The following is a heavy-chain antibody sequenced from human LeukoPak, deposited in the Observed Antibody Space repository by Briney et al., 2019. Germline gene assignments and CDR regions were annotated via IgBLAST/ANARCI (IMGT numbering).Heavy chain of an antibody. V-gene: IGHV3-30*03. CDR1: GFTFSSYG. CDR3: AREFMFGRFDP. CDR2: ISYDGSNK. Sequence: GRSLRLSCAASGFTFSSYGMHWVRQAPGKGLEWVAVISYDGSNKYYADSVKGRFTISRDNSKNTLYLQMNSLRAEDTAVYYCAREFMFGRFDPWGQGTLVTVSS. D-gene: IGHD3-10*02. J-gene: IGHJ5*02.